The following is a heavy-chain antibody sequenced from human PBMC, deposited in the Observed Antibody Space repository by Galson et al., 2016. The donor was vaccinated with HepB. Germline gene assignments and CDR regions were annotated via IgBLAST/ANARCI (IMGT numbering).Heavy chain of an antibody. CDR1: GFTFSSYS. CDR3: ARVQTFYDYIWGTSRPRYFDY. D-gene: IGHD3-16*02. J-gene: IGHJ4*02. CDR2: IYSGSST. Sequence: SLRLSCAASGFTFSSYSMNWVRQAPGKGLEWVSLIYSGSSTYYADSVRGRFTISRDISKNTLFLEMLSLRAEDTAVYYCARVQTFYDYIWGTSRPRYFDYWGQGTLVTVSS. V-gene: IGHV3-53*01.